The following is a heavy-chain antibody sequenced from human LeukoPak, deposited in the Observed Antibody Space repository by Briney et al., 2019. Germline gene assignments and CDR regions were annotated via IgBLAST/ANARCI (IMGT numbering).Heavy chain of an antibody. CDR3: VGDLMGSGSTTAYLHH. D-gene: IGHD1-1*01. CDR2: ISRSSRHV. J-gene: IGHJ1*01. CDR1: GFTFSSYA. V-gene: IGHV3-21*01. Sequence: GGSLRLSCAASGFTFSSYAMSWVRQAPGKGLEWVSAISRSSRHVYYAGSVKGRFTISRDNAKNSLYLQMNSLRAEDMAVYYCVGDLMGSGSTTAYLHHWGQGTLVTVSS.